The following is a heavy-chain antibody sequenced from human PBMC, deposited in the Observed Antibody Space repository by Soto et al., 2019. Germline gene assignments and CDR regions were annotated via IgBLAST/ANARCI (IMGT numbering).Heavy chain of an antibody. Sequence: QVQLQESGPGLVKPSQTLSLTCTVSGGSISSGDYYWSWIRQPPGKGLEWIGYIYYSGSTYYNPSLKSRVTISVDTSKNQFSLKLSSVTAADTAVYYCAREDCGGDCYSMGPLGWFDPWGQGTLVTVSS. D-gene: IGHD2-21*02. J-gene: IGHJ5*02. CDR2: IYYSGST. V-gene: IGHV4-30-4*01. CDR3: AREDCGGDCYSMGPLGWFDP. CDR1: GGSISSGDYY.